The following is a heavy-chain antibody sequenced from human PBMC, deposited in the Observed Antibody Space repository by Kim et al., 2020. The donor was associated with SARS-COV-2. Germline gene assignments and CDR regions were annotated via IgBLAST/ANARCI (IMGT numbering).Heavy chain of an antibody. V-gene: IGHV3-74*01. J-gene: IGHJ4*02. D-gene: IGHD1-1*01. Sequence: GGSLRLSCVASGFTFSSYWMHWVRQAPGKGLVWVSLIKSDGTSTSYADSVKGRFTIARDNVRNTLYLQMNSLRAEDTAVYYCVRDQGTGTPVDDWGQGTLVTVSS. CDR3: VRDQGTGTPVDD. CDR2: IKSDGTST. CDR1: GFTFSSYW.